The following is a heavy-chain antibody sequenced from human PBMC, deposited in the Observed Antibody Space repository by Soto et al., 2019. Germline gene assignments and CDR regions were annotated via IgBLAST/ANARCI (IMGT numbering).Heavy chain of an antibody. Sequence: SETLSLTCTVSGGSISSYYWSWIRQPPGKGLEWIGYIYYSGSTNYNPSLKSRVTISVDTSKNQCSLKLRSVTAADTAVYYCARMIPGRDFLLGEFDDWFDPWGQGILVTVSS. J-gene: IGHJ5*02. D-gene: IGHD2-21*01. V-gene: IGHV4-59*01. CDR3: ARMIPGRDFLLGEFDDWFDP. CDR2: IYYSGST. CDR1: GGSISSYY.